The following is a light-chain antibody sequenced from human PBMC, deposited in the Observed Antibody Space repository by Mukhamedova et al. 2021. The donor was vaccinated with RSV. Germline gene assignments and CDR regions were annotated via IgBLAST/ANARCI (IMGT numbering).Light chain of an antibody. V-gene: IGLV2-8*01. Sequence: RRPGTVPKPRISNVTTRPSGVPDRFSGSKSGNAASLTVSGLQAEDEADYYCSSYAGSNTVVFGGGTKLTVL. CDR2: NVT. J-gene: IGLJ2*01. CDR3: SSYAGSNTVV.